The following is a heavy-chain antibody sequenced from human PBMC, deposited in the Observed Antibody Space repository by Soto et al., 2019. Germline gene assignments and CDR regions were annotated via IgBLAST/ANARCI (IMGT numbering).Heavy chain of an antibody. CDR1: GHTLTELS. D-gene: IGHD1-26*01. J-gene: IGHJ3*02. V-gene: IGHV1-24*01. Sequence: APVKVSCKVSGHTLTELSMHWGRQAPGKGLEWMGGFDPEDGETIYAQKFQGRVTMTEDTSTDTAYMELSSLRSEDTAVYYCGTYVGASGYDAFDICGQGTMVTVS. CDR2: FDPEDGET. CDR3: GTYVGASGYDAFDI.